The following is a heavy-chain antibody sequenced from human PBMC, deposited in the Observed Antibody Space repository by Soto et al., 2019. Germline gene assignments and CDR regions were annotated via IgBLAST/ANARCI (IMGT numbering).Heavy chain of an antibody. Sequence: EVQLVESGGGLVKPGGSLRLSCAASGFTFSNAWMSWVRQAPGKGLEWVGRIKSKTDGRTTDYAAPVKGRFTISRDDSKNTLYLQMNSLKTEDTAVYYCTTGGWFGELSDYWGQGTLVTVSS. J-gene: IGHJ4*02. V-gene: IGHV3-15*01. CDR1: GFTFSNAW. D-gene: IGHD3-10*01. CDR2: IKSKTDGRTT. CDR3: TTGGWFGELSDY.